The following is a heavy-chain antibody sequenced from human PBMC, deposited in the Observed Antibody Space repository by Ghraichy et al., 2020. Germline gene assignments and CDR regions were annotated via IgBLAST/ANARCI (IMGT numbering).Heavy chain of an antibody. D-gene: IGHD3-10*01. V-gene: IGHV4-59*01. CDR1: GGSISSYY. Sequence: SETLSLTCTVSGGSISSYYWSWIRQPPGKGLEWIGYIYYSGSTNYNPSLKSRVTISVDTSKNQFSLKLSSVTAADTAVYYCASNTYYYGSGSYFWFDPWGQGTLVTVSS. CDR2: IYYSGST. CDR3: ASNTYYYGSGSYFWFDP. J-gene: IGHJ5*02.